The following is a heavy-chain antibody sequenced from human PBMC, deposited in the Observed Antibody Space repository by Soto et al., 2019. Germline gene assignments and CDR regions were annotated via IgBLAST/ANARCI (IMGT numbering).Heavy chain of an antibody. CDR1: GGSINSGGYY. CDR2: IYYRGST. V-gene: IGHV4-31*03. Sequence: QVQLQQSGPGLVKPSQTLSLICTVSGGSINSGGYYWNWIRQHPGKGLEWLGYIYYRGSTYSNPFLRSRVTISADTSENKVPLKLSSVTAAVTAVYFCARGYRQSGYSSSWVFDYWGKGTLVNVSS. CDR3: ARGYRQSGYSSSWVFDY. D-gene: IGHD6-13*01. J-gene: IGHJ4*02.